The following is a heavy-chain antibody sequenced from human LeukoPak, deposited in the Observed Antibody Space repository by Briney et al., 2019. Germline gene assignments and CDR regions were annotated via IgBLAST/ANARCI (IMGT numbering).Heavy chain of an antibody. Sequence: PGGSLRLSRAASGFTFTSYSMNWVRQAPGKGLEWVSSISSSSTYIYYADSVKGRFTISRDNAKNSLYLQMNSLRAEDTAVYYCARETYYYDSGGYYPYLQHWGQGTLVTVSS. J-gene: IGHJ1*01. CDR2: ISSSSTYI. D-gene: IGHD3-22*01. CDR1: GFTFTSYS. V-gene: IGHV3-21*01. CDR3: ARETYYYDSGGYYPYLQH.